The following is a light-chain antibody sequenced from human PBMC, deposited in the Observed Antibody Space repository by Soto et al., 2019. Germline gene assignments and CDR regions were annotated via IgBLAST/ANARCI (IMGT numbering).Light chain of an antibody. CDR2: DSS. CDR1: QSITGY. V-gene: IGKV3-11*01. CDR3: LQLSAWPWT. Sequence: EIVLTQSPATLSLSPGERATLSCRASQSITGYLAWYQQKSGQAPRLLIYDSSNRATGIPARVSGSGSGTEFTLTISSLEPEDFAVYYCLQLSAWPWTFGQGNKVEI. J-gene: IGKJ1*01.